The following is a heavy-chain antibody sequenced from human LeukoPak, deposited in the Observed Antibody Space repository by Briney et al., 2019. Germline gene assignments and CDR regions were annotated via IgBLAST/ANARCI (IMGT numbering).Heavy chain of an antibody. V-gene: IGHV3-9*03. D-gene: IGHD4-11*01. J-gene: IGHJ4*02. Sequence: PGRSLRLSCAASGFTFDDYAMHWVRQAPGKGLEWVSGISWNSGSIGYADSVKGRFTISRDNAKNSLYLQMNSLRAEDMALYYCAKGMTTVTGSPFDYWGQGTLVTVSS. CDR1: GFTFDDYA. CDR3: AKGMTTVTGSPFDY. CDR2: ISWNSGSI.